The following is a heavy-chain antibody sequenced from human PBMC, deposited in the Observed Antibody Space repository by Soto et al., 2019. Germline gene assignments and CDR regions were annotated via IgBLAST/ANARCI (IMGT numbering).Heavy chain of an antibody. Sequence: QVQLVESGGGVVQPGRSLRLSCVASKFTFRRYGMHWVRQAPGKGLEWVAIISSDGNNKHYSDSVKGRFTVSRDNSNDTLYLQMNTLKPEDTAVYYCAKDLNTMIWGAPGDHDYGMDVWGQGTTVTVTS. CDR2: ISSDGNNK. D-gene: IGHD3-10*01. V-gene: IGHV3-30*18. CDR3: AKDLNTMIWGAPGDHDYGMDV. J-gene: IGHJ6*02. CDR1: KFTFRRYG.